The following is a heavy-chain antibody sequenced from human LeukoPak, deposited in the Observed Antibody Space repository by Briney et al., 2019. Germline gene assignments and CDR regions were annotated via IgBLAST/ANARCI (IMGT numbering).Heavy chain of an antibody. CDR3: AKGLTIFGVAIPGYFDY. CDR2: ISGSGGST. Sequence: GGSLRLSCAASGFTFSSYAVSWVRQAPGKGLEWVSAISGSGGSTYYADSVKGRFTISRDNSKNTLYLQMNSLRAEDTAVYYCAKGLTIFGVAIPGYFDYWGQGTLVTVSS. J-gene: IGHJ4*02. CDR1: GFTFSSYA. V-gene: IGHV3-23*01. D-gene: IGHD3-3*01.